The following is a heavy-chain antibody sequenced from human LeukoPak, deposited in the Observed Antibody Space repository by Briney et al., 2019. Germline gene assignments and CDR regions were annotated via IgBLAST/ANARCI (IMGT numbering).Heavy chain of an antibody. CDR2: ISSSSSYI. CDR3: ARDSAITMILVVIDY. CDR1: GFTFSSYS. J-gene: IGHJ4*02. Sequence: TGGALRLSCAASGFTFSSYSMNWVRQAPGKGLEWVSSISSSSSYIYYADSVKGRFTISRDNAKNSLYLQMNSLRAEDTAVYYCARDSAITMILVVIDYRGQGTLVTVSS. V-gene: IGHV3-21*01. D-gene: IGHD3-22*01.